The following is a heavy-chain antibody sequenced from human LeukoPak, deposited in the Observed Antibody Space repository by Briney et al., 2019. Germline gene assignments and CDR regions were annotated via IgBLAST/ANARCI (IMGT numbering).Heavy chain of an antibody. CDR3: ARRVSLDY. J-gene: IGHJ4*02. CDR2: ISYDGSNK. D-gene: IGHD6-13*01. CDR1: GFTFSSYA. Sequence: GRSLRLSCAASGFTFSSYAMHWVRQAPGKGLEWVAVISYDGSNKYYADSVKGRFTISRDNSKNTLYLQMNSLRAEDTAVYYCARRVSLDYWDQGTLVTVSS. V-gene: IGHV3-30-3*01.